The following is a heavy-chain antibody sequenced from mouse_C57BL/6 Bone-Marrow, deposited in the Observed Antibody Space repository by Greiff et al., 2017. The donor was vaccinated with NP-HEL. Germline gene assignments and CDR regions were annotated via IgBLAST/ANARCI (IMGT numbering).Heavy chain of an antibody. Sequence: VQLQQSGPELVKPGASVKISCKASGYAFSSSWMNWVKQRPGKGLEWIGRIYPGDGDTNYNGKFKGKATLTADKSSSTAYMQLSSLTSEDSAVYFCARGDDCDVAWFAYWGQGTLVTVSA. V-gene: IGHV1-82*01. J-gene: IGHJ3*01. CDR1: GYAFSSSW. CDR2: IYPGDGDT. CDR3: ARGDDCDVAWFAY. D-gene: IGHD2-4*01.